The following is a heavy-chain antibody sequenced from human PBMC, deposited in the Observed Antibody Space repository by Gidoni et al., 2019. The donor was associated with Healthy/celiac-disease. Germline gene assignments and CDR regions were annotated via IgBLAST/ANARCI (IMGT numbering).Heavy chain of an antibody. CDR3: ARGLYSSSNQNLDY. CDR2: INHSGST. V-gene: IGHV4-34*01. Sequence: QVQLQQWGAGLLKPSETLSLTCAVYGGSFSGYYWSWIRQPPGKGLELIGEINHSGSTNYNPSLKIRVTISVDTSNNHFSLKLSSVTAADTAVYYCARGLYSSSNQNLDYWVQVTLVTVSS. CDR1: GGSFSGYY. J-gene: IGHJ4*02. D-gene: IGHD6-6*01.